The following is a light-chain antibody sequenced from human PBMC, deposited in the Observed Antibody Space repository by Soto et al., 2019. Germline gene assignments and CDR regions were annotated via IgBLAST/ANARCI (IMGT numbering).Light chain of an antibody. Sequence: EIVMTQSPATLSVSPGETATLSCRASQSVGRAVAWYQHKPGQAPRHLIVAASIRATGVPGRFSGGGSGTEFTLTLSRPQSEDFAVYYCQQYRNWPPLTFGGGTTVEIK. CDR1: QSVGRA. J-gene: IGKJ4*01. CDR3: QQYRNWPPLT. V-gene: IGKV3-15*01. CDR2: AAS.